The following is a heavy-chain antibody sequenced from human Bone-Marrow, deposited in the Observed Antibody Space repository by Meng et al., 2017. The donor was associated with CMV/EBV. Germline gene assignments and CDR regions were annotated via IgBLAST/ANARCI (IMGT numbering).Heavy chain of an antibody. D-gene: IGHD2/OR15-2a*01. J-gene: IGHJ5*01. V-gene: IGHV3-30*04. Sequence: GGSLRPSCAASGFTFSNYAMHWVRQAPGKGLEWVAVVSYEGSSTDYTDSLKGRFTISRDNSNGTLYLQMFSLRADDTAIYYCVRGGKYCSTTNCPRWFDSWGQGTLVTVSS. CDR3: VRGGKYCSTTNCPRWFDS. CDR1: GFTFSNYA. CDR2: VSYEGSST.